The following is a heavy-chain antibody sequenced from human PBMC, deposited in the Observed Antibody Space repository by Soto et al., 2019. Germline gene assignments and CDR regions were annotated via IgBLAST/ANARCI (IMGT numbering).Heavy chain of an antibody. CDR3: ARLGDEAYYYGSGSYYNVNY. CDR1: GGTFSSYA. D-gene: IGHD3-10*01. J-gene: IGHJ4*02. V-gene: IGHV1-69*13. Sequence: SVKVSCKASGGTFSSYAISWVRQAPGQGLEWMGGIIPIFGTANYAQKFQGRVTITADESTSTAYMELSSLRSEDTAVYYCARLGDEAYYYGSGSYYNVNYWGQGTLVTVSS. CDR2: IIPIFGTA.